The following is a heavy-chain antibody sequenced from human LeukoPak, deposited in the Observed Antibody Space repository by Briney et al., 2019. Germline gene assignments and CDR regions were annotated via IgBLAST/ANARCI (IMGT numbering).Heavy chain of an antibody. CDR1: GGSISSYY. CDR2: IYYSGST. J-gene: IGHJ4*02. D-gene: IGHD3-16*02. CDR3: ARVGSYDYVWGSYRLDYFDY. V-gene: IGHV4-59*01. Sequence: SETLSLTCTVSGGSISSYYWSWIRQPPGKGLEWIGYIYYSGSTNYNPSLKSRVTISVDTSKNQFSLKLSSVTAADTAVYYCARVGSYDYVWGSYRLDYFDYWGQGTLVTVPS.